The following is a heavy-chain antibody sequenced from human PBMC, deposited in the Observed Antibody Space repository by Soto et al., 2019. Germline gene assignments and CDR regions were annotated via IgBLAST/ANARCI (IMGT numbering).Heavy chain of an antibody. CDR3: ARVPFLGYCSGGSCHGWFDP. J-gene: IGHJ5*02. D-gene: IGHD2-15*01. Sequence: GASVKVSCKASGYTFTSYGISWVRQAPGQGLEWLGWISAYNGNTNYAQKLQGRVTMTTDTSTSTAYMELRSLRSDDTAVYYCARVPFLGYCSGGSCHGWFDPWGQGTLVTVSS. CDR2: ISAYNGNT. CDR1: GYTFTSYG. V-gene: IGHV1-18*01.